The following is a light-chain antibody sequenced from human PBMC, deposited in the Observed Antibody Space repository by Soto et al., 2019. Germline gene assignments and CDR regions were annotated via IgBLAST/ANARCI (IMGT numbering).Light chain of an antibody. V-gene: IGKV3-11*01. Sequence: EIVLTQSPATLSLSPGERATLSCSASQSVGTYLAWYQQKPGQDPRLLIYDASNRATGIPARFSGSGSGTDFTLTISGLEPEDFAVYYCQQRTNWPPLTFGGGTKVEIK. J-gene: IGKJ4*01. CDR1: QSVGTY. CDR2: DAS. CDR3: QQRTNWPPLT.